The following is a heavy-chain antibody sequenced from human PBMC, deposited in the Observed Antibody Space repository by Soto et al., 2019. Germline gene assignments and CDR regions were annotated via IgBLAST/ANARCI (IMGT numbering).Heavy chain of an antibody. CDR1: GGTFSSYT. J-gene: IGHJ3*01. V-gene: IGHV1-69*04. CDR3: AKESRYSDYVRASDF. D-gene: IGHD5-12*01. Sequence: ASVKVSCKASGGTFSSYTISWVRQAPGQGLEWMGRIIPILGIANYAQKFQGRVTITADKSTSTAYMELSSLRSEDTAVYYCAKESRYSDYVRASDFWGQGTMVTVSS. CDR2: IIPILGIA.